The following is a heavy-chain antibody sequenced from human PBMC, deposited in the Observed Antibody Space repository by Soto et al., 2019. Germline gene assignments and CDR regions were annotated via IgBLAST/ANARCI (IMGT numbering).Heavy chain of an antibody. D-gene: IGHD3-22*01. CDR2: INHSGST. J-gene: IGHJ6*02. Sequence: ETPALTCAVHDESLSGSDRSWTLQPPEKGLEWIGEINHSGSTNYNPSLKSRATISVDTSNNQFSLKLSTVTAADTAVYYCARGRGGLVYYCCGERRDVMYVRGQRTTVTGSS. CDR3: ARGRGGLVYYCCGERRDVMYV. CDR1: DESLSGSD. V-gene: IGHV4-34*01.